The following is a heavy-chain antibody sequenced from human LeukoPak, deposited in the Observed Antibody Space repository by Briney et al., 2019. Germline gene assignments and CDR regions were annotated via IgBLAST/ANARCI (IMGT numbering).Heavy chain of an antibody. CDR3: ASIAASSGQYAFDT. D-gene: IGHD6-13*01. CDR2: IYYSGST. CDR1: GFTFSSYG. J-gene: IGHJ3*02. V-gene: IGHV4-59*03. Sequence: GSLRLSCAASGFTFSSYGMNWVRQAPGKGLEWIGYIYYSGSTNYNPSLKSRVTISVDTSKNQFSLNLSSVTAADTAVYYCASIAASSGQYAFDTWGQGTMVTVSS.